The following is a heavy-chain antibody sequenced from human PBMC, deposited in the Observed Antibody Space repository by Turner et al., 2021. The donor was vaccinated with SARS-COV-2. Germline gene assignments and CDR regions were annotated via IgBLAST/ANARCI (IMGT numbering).Heavy chain of an antibody. CDR1: GGSISSSTYY. D-gene: IGHD3-16*01. CDR3: ARQPGGVIQGRKYFHH. J-gene: IGHJ1*01. CDR2: IHYSGTT. V-gene: IGHV4-39*01. Sequence: QLQLQESGPGLVKPSKTLSITCTVSGGSISSSTYYWGWVRQPPGKGLEGIGSIHYSGTTYYKPSLESRVTLAVDTSKNQFSLNLTSVTAADTAVYYCARQPGGVIQGRKYFHHWGKGTLVTVSS.